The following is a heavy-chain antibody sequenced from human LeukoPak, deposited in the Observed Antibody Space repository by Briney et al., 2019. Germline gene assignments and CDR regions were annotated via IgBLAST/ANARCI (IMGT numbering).Heavy chain of an antibody. V-gene: IGHV3-11*01. D-gene: IGHD2-21*01. Sequence: GGSLRLSCAASGFTFSDYYMSWIRQAPGKGLEWVSYISSSGSTIYYADSVKGRFTISRDNSKNTLYLQMNSLRAEDTAVYYCAKFLPTHIVVANYYFDYWGQGTLVTVSS. CDR1: GFTFSDYY. CDR3: AKFLPTHIVVANYYFDY. J-gene: IGHJ4*02. CDR2: ISSSGSTI.